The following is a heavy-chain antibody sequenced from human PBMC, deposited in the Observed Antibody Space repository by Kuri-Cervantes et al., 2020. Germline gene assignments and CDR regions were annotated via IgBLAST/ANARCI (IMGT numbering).Heavy chain of an antibody. CDR1: GGSFSGYY. D-gene: IGHD6-6*01. CDR2: IYHSGST. Sequence: SETLSLTCAVYGGSFSGYYWGWIRQPPGKGLEWIGTIYHSGSTYYNPSLKSRVTISVDTSKNQFSLRLSSVTAADTAVYYCARDLFLSTSNWFDPWGQGTLVTVSS. J-gene: IGHJ5*02. V-gene: IGHV4-38-2*02. CDR3: ARDLFLSTSNWFDP.